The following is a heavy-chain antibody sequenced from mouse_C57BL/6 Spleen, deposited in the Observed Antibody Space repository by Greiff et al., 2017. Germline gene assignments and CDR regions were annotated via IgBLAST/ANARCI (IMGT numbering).Heavy chain of an antibody. J-gene: IGHJ2*01. V-gene: IGHV2-2*01. Sequence: VQLVESGPGLVQPSQSLSITCTVSGFSLTSYGVHWVRQSPGTGLEWLGVIWSGGSPDYNAAFISRLSISKDNSKSQVFLKMNSLQADDTAIYYCARKSSHLYYFDYWGQGTTLTVSS. CDR2: IWSGGSP. CDR1: GFSLTSYG. CDR3: ARKSSHLYYFDY. D-gene: IGHD6-1*01.